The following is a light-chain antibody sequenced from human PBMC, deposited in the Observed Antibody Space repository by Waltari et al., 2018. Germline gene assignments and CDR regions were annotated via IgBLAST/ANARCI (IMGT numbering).Light chain of an antibody. Sequence: DIVMTQSPGSLAVSLGARATINSRSSQSVFSYSKKKSYLGWYQQKPGQPPKLLIYWSSSGDSGVPARFSGSGSGTDFNLTISSLQAEDVAVYYCQQYYSSPWTFGQGTKVEIK. CDR2: WSS. CDR3: QQYYSSPWT. V-gene: IGKV4-1*01. CDR1: QSVFSYSKKKSY. J-gene: IGKJ1*01.